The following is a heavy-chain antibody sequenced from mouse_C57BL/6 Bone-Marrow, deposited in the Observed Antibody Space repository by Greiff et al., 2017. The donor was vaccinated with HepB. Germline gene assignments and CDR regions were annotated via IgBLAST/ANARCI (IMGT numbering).Heavy chain of an antibody. CDR1: GFTFSDYG. V-gene: IGHV5-17*01. CDR2: ISIGSSTI. D-gene: IGHD4-1*01. Sequence: DVKLVESGGGLVKPGGSLKLSCAASGFTFSDYGMHWVRQAPEKGLEWVAYISIGSSTIYYADTVKGRFTISRDNAKNTLFLQMTSLRSEDTAMYYCARNWAYAMDYWGQGTSVTVSS. CDR3: ARNWAYAMDY. J-gene: IGHJ4*01.